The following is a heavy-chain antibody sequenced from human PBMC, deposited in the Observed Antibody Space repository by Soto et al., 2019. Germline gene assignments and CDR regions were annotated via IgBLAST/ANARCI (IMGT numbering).Heavy chain of an antibody. CDR1: GGTFSSYA. CDR2: IIPICGTA. V-gene: IGHV1-69*01. CDR3: ARELSSSSATYCYEGMDV. D-gene: IGHD6-6*01. J-gene: IGHJ6*02. Sequence: QVQLVQSGAEVKKPGSSVKVSCKAAGGTFSSYAISWVRQAPGQGLEWMGGIIPICGTANYAQKFQGRVTITADESTSTAYVELSSLRSDDTAVYYCARELSSSSATYCYEGMDVWGQRTTVTVSS.